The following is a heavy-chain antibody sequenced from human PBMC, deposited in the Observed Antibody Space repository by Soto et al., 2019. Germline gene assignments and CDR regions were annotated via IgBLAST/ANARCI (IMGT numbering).Heavy chain of an antibody. J-gene: IGHJ3*02. CDR3: TRSVGTPKYCSGGSCYARAGAFDI. CDR1: GFTFGDYA. V-gene: IGHV3-49*03. CDR2: IRSKAYGGTT. D-gene: IGHD2-15*01. Sequence: GGSLRLSCTASGFTFGDYAMSWFRQAPGKGLEWVGFIRSKAYGGTTEYAASVKGRFTISRDDSKSIAYLQMNSLKTEDTAVYYCTRSVGTPKYCSGGSCYARAGAFDIWGQGTMVTVSS.